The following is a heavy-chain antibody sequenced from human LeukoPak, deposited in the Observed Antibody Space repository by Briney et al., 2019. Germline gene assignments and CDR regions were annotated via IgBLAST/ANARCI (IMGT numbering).Heavy chain of an antibody. CDR3: ARRTVTTGPPYYYYYYYMDV. CDR1: VFTFSSYS. D-gene: IGHD4-17*01. Sequence: PGGSLRLSCAASVFTFSSYSMNWVRQAPGKGLEWVSYISSSSSTIYYADSVKGRFTISRDNAKNSLYLQMNSLRAEDTAVYYCARRTVTTGPPYYYYYYYMDVWGKGTTVTVSS. CDR2: ISSSSSTI. V-gene: IGHV3-48*01. J-gene: IGHJ6*03.